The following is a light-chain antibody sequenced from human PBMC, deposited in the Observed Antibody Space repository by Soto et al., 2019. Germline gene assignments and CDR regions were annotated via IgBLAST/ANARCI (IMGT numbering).Light chain of an antibody. CDR2: NNN. CDR1: SSNIGAGYH. V-gene: IGLV1-40*01. Sequence: QSVLTQPPSVSGAPGKRVTIPSTGSSSNIGAGYHVHWYQQVPGTAPKLLIYNNNMRPSGVPDRFSGSKSGTSDSLAITGLQGEYEADYYCQSYDNRLSGSVVFGGGTQLTVL. CDR3: QSYDNRLSGSVV. J-gene: IGLJ2*01.